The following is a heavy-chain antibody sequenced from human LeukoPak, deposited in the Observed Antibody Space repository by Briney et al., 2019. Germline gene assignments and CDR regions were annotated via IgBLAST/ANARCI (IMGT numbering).Heavy chain of an antibody. CDR1: GFTVSSNY. V-gene: IGHV3-53*04. CDR2: IYRGGST. Sequence: PGGSLRLSCAASGFTVSSNYMSCVREAPGKGVEGVSVIYRGGSTYYAASVKGRFTISRHNSKNTLYLKMNSLRAEDTAVYYCARDQSFSGYYGMDVWGQGTTATVSS. CDR3: ARDQSFSGYYGMDV. D-gene: IGHD1-26*01. J-gene: IGHJ6*02.